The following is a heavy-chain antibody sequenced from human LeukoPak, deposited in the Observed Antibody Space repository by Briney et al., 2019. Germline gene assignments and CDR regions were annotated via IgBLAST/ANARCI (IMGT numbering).Heavy chain of an antibody. Sequence: SETLSLTCAVYGGSFSGYYWSWIRQPPGTGLEWIGEINHSGSTNYNPSLKSRVTISVDTSKNQFSLKLSSVTAADTAVYYCARGRGSPPRYYYYYMDVWGKGTTVTVSS. D-gene: IGHD1-26*01. V-gene: IGHV4-34*01. CDR2: INHSGST. J-gene: IGHJ6*03. CDR3: ARGRGSPPRYYYYYMDV. CDR1: GGSFSGYY.